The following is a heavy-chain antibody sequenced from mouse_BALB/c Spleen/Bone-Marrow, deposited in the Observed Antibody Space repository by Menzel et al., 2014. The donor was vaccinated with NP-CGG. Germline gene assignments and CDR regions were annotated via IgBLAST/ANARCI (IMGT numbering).Heavy chain of an antibody. CDR2: IWSDGST. CDR3: ARSGTDYAMDY. J-gene: IGHJ4*01. CDR1: GFSLTSYG. Sequence: VMLVESGPDLVAPSQSLSLTCTVSGFSLTSYGLHWVRQPPGKGLEWLGVIWSDGSTTYNSALKSRLSISKDNSKRQVLLKMNSLQTDDTAMYYCARSGTDYAMDYWVKEPQSPSPQ. D-gene: IGHD4-1*01. V-gene: IGHV2-6-2*01.